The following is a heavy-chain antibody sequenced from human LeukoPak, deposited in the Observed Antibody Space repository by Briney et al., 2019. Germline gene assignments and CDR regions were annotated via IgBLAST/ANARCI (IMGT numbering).Heavy chain of an antibody. Sequence: PSQTLSLTCTVSGGSISSGGYYWSWIRQPPGKGLEWIGYIYHSGSTYYNPSLKSRVTISVDRSKNQFSLKLSSVTAADTAVYYCARGRGGDYSNYHTDYWGQGTLVTVSS. CDR3: ARGRGGDYSNYHTDY. V-gene: IGHV4-30-2*01. CDR1: GGSISSGGYY. J-gene: IGHJ4*02. D-gene: IGHD4-11*01. CDR2: IYHSGST.